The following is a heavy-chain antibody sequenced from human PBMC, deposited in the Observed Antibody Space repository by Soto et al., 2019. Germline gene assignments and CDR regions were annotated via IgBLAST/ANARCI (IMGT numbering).Heavy chain of an antibody. CDR1: GGSFSGYY. CDR3: ARGGSSSAHRGPFDD. J-gene: IGHJ4*02. CDR2: INHSGST. V-gene: IGHV4-34*01. D-gene: IGHD2-2*01. Sequence: QVQLQQWGAGLLKPSETLSLTCAVYGGSFSGYYWSWIRQPPGKGLEWIGEINHSGSTNYNPSLKSRVTISVDTSKNQFSLKLSSLTAADTAVYYCARGGSSSAHRGPFDDWGQGTLVTVSS.